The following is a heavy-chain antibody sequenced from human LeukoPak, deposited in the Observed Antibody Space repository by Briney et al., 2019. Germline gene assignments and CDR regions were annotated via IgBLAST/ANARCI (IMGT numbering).Heavy chain of an antibody. CDR2: ISTSSSPI. V-gene: IGHV3-48*01. J-gene: IGHJ3*02. Sequence: GGSLRLSCAASGFTFSSYWMSWVRQAPGKGLEWVSYISTSSSPIYYADSVKGRFTISRDNAKNSLYLQMNSLRAEDTAVYYCARGLAARRGAFDIWGQGTMVTVSS. CDR1: GFTFSSYW. D-gene: IGHD6-6*01. CDR3: ARGLAARRGAFDI.